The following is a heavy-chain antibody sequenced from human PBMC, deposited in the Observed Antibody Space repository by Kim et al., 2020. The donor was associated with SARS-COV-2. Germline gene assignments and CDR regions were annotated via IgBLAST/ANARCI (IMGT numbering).Heavy chain of an antibody. CDR3: ANPGIAAAGHDAFDI. D-gene: IGHD6-13*01. CDR2: IYTSGST. V-gene: IGHV4-61*02. CDR1: GGSISSGSYY. Sequence: SETLSLTCTVSGGSISSGSYYWSWIRQPAGKGLEWIGRIYTSGSTNYNPSLKSRVTISVDTSKNQFSLKLSSVTAADTAVYYCANPGIAAAGHDAFDIWGQGTMVTVSS. J-gene: IGHJ3*02.